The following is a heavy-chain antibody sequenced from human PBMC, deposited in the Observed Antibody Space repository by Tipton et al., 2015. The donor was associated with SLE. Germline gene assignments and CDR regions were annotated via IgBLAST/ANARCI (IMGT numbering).Heavy chain of an antibody. CDR1: GGSFSGYY. D-gene: IGHD3-3*01. Sequence: TLSLTCAVYGGSFSGYYWSWIRQSPGKGLEWIGEINHSGGTDYNPSLKSRVTISRDTSKNQFSLKLSSVTAADTAVYYCATFFVEGDTIFGPGGWGRGTLVTVSS. J-gene: IGHJ4*02. CDR2: INHSGGT. CDR3: ATFFVEGDTIFGPGG. V-gene: IGHV4-34*01.